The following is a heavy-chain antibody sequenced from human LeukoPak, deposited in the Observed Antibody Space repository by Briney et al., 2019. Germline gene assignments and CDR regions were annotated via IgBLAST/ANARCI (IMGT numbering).Heavy chain of an antibody. CDR3: ARGGEYSSSSFHYYYYGMDV. V-gene: IGHV4-59*01. J-gene: IGHJ6*02. Sequence: SETLSLTCTVSGGSISSYYWSWIRQPPGKGLEWIGYIYYSGSTNYNPSLKSRVTISVDTSKNQFSLKLSSVTAADTAVYYCARGGEYSSSSFHYYYYGMDVWGQETTVTVSS. D-gene: IGHD6-6*01. CDR2: IYYSGST. CDR1: GGSISSYY.